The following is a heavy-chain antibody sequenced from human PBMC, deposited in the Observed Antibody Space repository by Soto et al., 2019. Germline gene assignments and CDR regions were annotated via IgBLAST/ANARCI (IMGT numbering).Heavy chain of an antibody. J-gene: IGHJ6*02. V-gene: IGHV3-53*01. CDR3: ARVSPTATADTYYYSGLDV. CDR2: IYSGGST. Sequence: EVQLVESGGGLIQPGGSLRLSCAASGFTVSSSNMNWVRQTPGKGLECVSVIYSGGSTYFADSVKGRFTISRDNSKNTLYLQMNSLRAEDTAVYYCARVSPTATADTYYYSGLDVWGQWTTVTVSS. CDR1: GFTVSSSN. D-gene: IGHD6-13*01.